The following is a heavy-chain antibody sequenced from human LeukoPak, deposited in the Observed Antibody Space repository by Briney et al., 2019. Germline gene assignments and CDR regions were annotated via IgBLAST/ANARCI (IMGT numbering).Heavy chain of an antibody. D-gene: IGHD6-6*01. CDR3: ARAGIAARPLGGYWFDP. CDR2: INPNSGGT. Sequence: GASVKVSCKASGYTFTSYDINWVRQAPGQGLEWMGWINPNSGGTNYAQKFQGWVTMTRDTSISTAYMELSRLRPDDTAVYYCARAGIAARPLGGYWFDPWGQGTLVTVSS. V-gene: IGHV1-2*04. J-gene: IGHJ5*02. CDR1: GYTFTSYD.